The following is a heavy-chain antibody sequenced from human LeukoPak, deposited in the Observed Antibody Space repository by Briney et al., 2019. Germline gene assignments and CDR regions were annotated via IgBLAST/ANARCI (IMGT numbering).Heavy chain of an antibody. CDR3: AGYDYSTYSLKY. CDR2: IKEDGSEK. J-gene: IGHJ4*02. D-gene: IGHD4-11*01. CDR1: GFTFSSYW. Sequence: SGGSLRLSCAASGFTFSSYWMTWVRQAPGTGLEWVANIKEDGSEKNYLDSVKGRFTISRDNAKTSLYLHMNSLRVEDTAVYYCAGYDYSTYSLKYWGQGTLVTVSS. V-gene: IGHV3-7*04.